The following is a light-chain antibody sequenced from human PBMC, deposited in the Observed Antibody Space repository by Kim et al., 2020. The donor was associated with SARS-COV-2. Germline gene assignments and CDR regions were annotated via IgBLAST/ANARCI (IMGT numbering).Light chain of an antibody. V-gene: IGKV3-11*01. CDR3: QQRYTWPLT. CDR2: DTS. Sequence: LSPGESATLSCRASQSISGYLVWYQQKPGRAPSLLIYDTSNRATGIPARFSGSGSGTDFTLTISSLEPEDFAIYYCQQRYTWPLTFGGGTKVDIK. J-gene: IGKJ4*01. CDR1: QSISGY.